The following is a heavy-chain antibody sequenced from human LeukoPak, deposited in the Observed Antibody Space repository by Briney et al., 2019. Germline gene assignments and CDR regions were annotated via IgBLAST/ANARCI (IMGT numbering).Heavy chain of an antibody. CDR1: GFIFSDYE. CDR3: ARGPRDPTEYCSRGTCSPTYEV. CDR2: ISSSGRKI. Sequence: QPGGSLRLSCAASGFIFSDYEMSWVRQAPGKGLEWVSYISSSGRKIYYADSVKGRFTISRDNAKNSLYLQMNSLRADDTAIYYCARGPRDPTEYCSRGTCSPTYEVWGQGTLVTVSS. J-gene: IGHJ4*02. V-gene: IGHV3-48*03. D-gene: IGHD2-15*01.